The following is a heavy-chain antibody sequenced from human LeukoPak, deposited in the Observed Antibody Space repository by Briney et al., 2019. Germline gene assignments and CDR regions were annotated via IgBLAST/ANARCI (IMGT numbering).Heavy chain of an antibody. Sequence: PGRSLRLSCAASGFTFSDYYMSWIRQAPGKGLEWVSYISSSSSYTNYADSVKGRFTISRDNVKKSVYLQMNSLRAEDTAVYYCARDIGGYDSKKFDYWGQGTLVTVSS. CDR3: ARDIGGYDSKKFDY. CDR1: GFTFSDYY. CDR2: ISSSSSYT. D-gene: IGHD5-12*01. J-gene: IGHJ4*02. V-gene: IGHV3-11*05.